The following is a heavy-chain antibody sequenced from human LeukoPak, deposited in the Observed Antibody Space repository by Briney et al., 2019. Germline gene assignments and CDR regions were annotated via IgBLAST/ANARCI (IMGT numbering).Heavy chain of an antibody. V-gene: IGHV1-46*01. CDR2: INPSVGSA. D-gene: IGHD5-24*01. J-gene: IGHJ4*02. CDR1: GYSFTNYG. CDR3: ARGWEMASKAPFDY. Sequence: GASVKVSCKASGYSFTNYGITWVRQAPGQGLEWMGIINPSVGSASYSQKFQGRVTMTRDTSTSTVYMELSSLRSEDTAVYYCARGWEMASKAPFDYWGQGTLVTVSS.